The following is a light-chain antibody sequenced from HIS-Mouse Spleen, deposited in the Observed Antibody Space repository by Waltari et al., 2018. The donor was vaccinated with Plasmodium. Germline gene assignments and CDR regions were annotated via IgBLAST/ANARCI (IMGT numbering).Light chain of an antibody. CDR3: SSYAGSNNLV. V-gene: IGLV2-8*01. J-gene: IGLJ2*01. CDR1: SSDVGGYNY. CDR2: EVS. Sequence: QSALTQPPSASGSPGQSVTISCTGTSSDVGGYNYVSWYQQHPGKAPKLMIYEVSKRPSGVHDRFSGSNAGNTASLTVSGLQAEDEADYYCSSYAGSNNLVFGGGTKLTVL.